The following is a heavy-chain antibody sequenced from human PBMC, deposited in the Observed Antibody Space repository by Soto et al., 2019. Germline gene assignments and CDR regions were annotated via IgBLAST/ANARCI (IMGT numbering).Heavy chain of an antibody. Sequence: PGESLKISCKGSGYSFTSYWIGWVRQMPGKGLEWMGIIYPGDSDTRYSPSFQGQVTISADKSISTAYLQWSSLKASDTAMYYCASNYYGSGSYWNWFDPWGQGTLVTVSS. V-gene: IGHV5-51*01. CDR3: ASNYYGSGSYWNWFDP. J-gene: IGHJ5*02. CDR1: GYSFTSYW. CDR2: IYPGDSDT. D-gene: IGHD3-10*01.